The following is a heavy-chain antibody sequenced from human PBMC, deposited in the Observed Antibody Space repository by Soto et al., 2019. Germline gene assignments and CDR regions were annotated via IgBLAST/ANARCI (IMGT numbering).Heavy chain of an antibody. CDR3: AKDGYCSGGSCYIGY. Sequence: GGSLRLSCAASGFTFSSYAMSWVRQAPGKGLEWVSAISGSGGSTYYADSVKGRFTISRDNSKNTLYLQMNSLRAEDTAIYYCAKDGYCSGGSCYIGYWGQGTLVTVSS. CDR1: GFTFSSYA. V-gene: IGHV3-23*01. D-gene: IGHD2-15*01. J-gene: IGHJ4*02. CDR2: ISGSGGST.